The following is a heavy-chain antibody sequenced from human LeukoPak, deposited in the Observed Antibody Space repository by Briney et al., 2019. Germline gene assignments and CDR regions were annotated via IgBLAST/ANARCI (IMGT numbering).Heavy chain of an antibody. CDR3: AKGPLRGTAAAIDY. D-gene: IGHD2-2*01. CDR2: ISYDGRNI. J-gene: IGHJ4*02. V-gene: IGHV3-30*18. Sequence: GGSLRLSCAASGFTFNNYGMHWVRQAPGKGLEWVAVISYDGRNIHYPDSVKGRFTISRGTSTDTLWLQMDSLRTEDTAVYYCAKGPLRGTAAAIDYWGQGTLVTVSS. CDR1: GFTFNNYG.